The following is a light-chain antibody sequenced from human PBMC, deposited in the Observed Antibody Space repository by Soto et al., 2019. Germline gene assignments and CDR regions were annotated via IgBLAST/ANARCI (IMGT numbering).Light chain of an antibody. CDR1: QDISNY. Sequence: DIQMTLSPSSLSASVGDRVPITCQASQDISNYLNWYQQKPRKAPKVLIYDASNLGTGVPSSLSGSASGTDFTFSISSLTPEDVATYYCQQYDGLPTFGQGTRLEIK. J-gene: IGKJ5*01. CDR2: DAS. V-gene: IGKV1-33*01. CDR3: QQYDGLPT.